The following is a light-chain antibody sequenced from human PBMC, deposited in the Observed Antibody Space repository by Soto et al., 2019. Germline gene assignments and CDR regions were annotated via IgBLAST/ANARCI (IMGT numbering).Light chain of an antibody. J-gene: IGKJ1*01. CDR2: GAS. CDR3: QQYGNSPWT. CDR1: QTVDHAY. V-gene: IGKV3-20*01. Sequence: VLTQSPGTLSLSLGDRATLSCRASQTVDHAYVAWYQQRPGQAPSLLIYGASTRAADVPERFSGSGSGTDFTLTISRLEPEESAVYSCQQYGNSPWTFGQGNKVEIE.